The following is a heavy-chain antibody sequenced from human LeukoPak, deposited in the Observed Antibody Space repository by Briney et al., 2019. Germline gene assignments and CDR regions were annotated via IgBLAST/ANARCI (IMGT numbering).Heavy chain of an antibody. V-gene: IGHV3-48*03. D-gene: IGHD2-2*01. J-gene: IGHJ5*02. CDR2: ISSSGSII. CDR1: AFTFSSYE. CDR3: ARGEDIVVVPAAYSSGFDP. Sequence: PGGSLRLSCAASAFTFSSYEMNWVRQAPGKGLEWVSYISSSGSIIYYADSVKGRFTISRDNAKNSLYLQMDSLRTEDTAVYYCARGEDIVVVPAAYSSGFDPWGQGTLVTVSS.